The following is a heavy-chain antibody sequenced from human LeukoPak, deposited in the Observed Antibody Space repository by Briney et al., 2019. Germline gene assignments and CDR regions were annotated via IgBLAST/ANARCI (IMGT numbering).Heavy chain of an antibody. J-gene: IGHJ4*02. D-gene: IGHD2-2*01. V-gene: IGHV1-2*02. CDR1: GYTFTDYY. CDR2: INPNDGDT. Sequence: ASLTLSCKASGYTFTDYYMHWVRQAPGQGIEWMGWINPNDGDTNYAQKFQGRVTMTRDTSISTAHMEVSRLRSDDTAVYYCARANFLYCSSSTCLFDYWGQGTLVTVSS. CDR3: ARANFLYCSSSTCLFDY.